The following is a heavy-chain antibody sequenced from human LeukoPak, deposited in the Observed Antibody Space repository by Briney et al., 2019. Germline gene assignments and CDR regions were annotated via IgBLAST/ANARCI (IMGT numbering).Heavy chain of an antibody. CDR3: AKDGGYCSSTSCSLDY. J-gene: IGHJ4*02. D-gene: IGHD2-2*03. Sequence: GGSLRLSCAASGFTFSDYYMSWIRQAPGKGLEWVSGISASGGSTYYADSVKGRFTSSRDNSKNTLYLQMNSLRAEDTAVYYCAKDGGYCSSTSCSLDYWGQGTLVTVSS. CDR1: GFTFSDYY. CDR2: ISASGGST. V-gene: IGHV3-23*01.